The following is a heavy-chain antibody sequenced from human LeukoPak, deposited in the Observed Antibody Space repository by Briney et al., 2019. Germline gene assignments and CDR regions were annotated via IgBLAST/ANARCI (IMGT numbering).Heavy chain of an antibody. CDR3: ARAPHALSGYAIYNWFDP. J-gene: IGHJ5*02. Sequence: ASVKVSCKASGYTFTSYYMHWVRQAPGQGLEWMGIINPSGGSTSYAQKFQGRVTMTRDTSTSTVYMELSSLRAEDTALYYCARAPHALSGYAIYNWFDPWGQGTLVTVSS. CDR2: INPSGGST. D-gene: IGHD5-12*01. V-gene: IGHV1-46*01. CDR1: GYTFTSYY.